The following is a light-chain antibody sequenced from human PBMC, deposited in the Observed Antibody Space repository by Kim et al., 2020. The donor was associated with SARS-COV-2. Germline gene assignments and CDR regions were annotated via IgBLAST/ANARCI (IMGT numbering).Light chain of an antibody. CDR1: QSGSSND. Sequence: SPGERATLSCRASQSGSSNDLAWYQQKPGQAPRLLIYGASNRATGIPDKFAGSGSGTDFTLTISRLEPEDFAVYHCQQYGGSPPYTFGQGTKLEI. V-gene: IGKV3-20*01. J-gene: IGKJ2*01. CDR3: QQYGGSPPYT. CDR2: GAS.